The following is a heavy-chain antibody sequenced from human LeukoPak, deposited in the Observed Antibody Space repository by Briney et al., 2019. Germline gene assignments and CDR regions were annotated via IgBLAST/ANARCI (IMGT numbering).Heavy chain of an antibody. V-gene: IGHV1-2*02. CDR1: GYTFTGYY. D-gene: IGHD3-3*01. CDR2: INPNSGDT. J-gene: IGHJ3*01. Sequence: ASVKVSCKASGYTFTGYYMHWVRQAPGQGLEWMGWINPNSGDTNYAQKFQGRVTMTRDTSISTAYMELSRLRSDDTAVYYCAKSITIFGVVLPSWGQGTMVTVSS. CDR3: AKSITIFGVVLPS.